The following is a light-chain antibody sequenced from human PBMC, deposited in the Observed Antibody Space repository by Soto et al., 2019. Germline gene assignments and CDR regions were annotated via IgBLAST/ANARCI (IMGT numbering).Light chain of an antibody. J-gene: IGKJ2*01. V-gene: IGKV1-39*01. CDR3: QQSYRPTYI. CDR1: QTISSF. Sequence: DIQMTQSPSSLSASVGDRVTITCRASQTISSFLNWYQQKPGKAPELLIYTASRLQSGVPSRFSGSGSGTDFTLTISSLQPEDFATYYCQQSYRPTYIFGQGTKLEIK. CDR2: TAS.